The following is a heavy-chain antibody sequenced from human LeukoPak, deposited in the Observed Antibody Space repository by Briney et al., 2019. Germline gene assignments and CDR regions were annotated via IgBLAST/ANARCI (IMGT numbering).Heavy chain of an antibody. CDR3: ASLGTAAAGPYYYYYYGMDV. CDR1: GGSFSGYY. CDR2: INHSGST. Sequence: SETLSLTCAVYGGSFSGYYWSWIRQPPGKGLEWIGEINHSGSTNYNPSLKSRVTISVDTSKNKFSLKLSSVTAADTAVYYCASLGTAAAGPYYYYYYGMDVWGQGTTVTVSS. J-gene: IGHJ6*02. D-gene: IGHD6-13*01. V-gene: IGHV4-34*01.